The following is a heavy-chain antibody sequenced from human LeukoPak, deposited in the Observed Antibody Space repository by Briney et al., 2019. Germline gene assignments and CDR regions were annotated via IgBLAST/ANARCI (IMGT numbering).Heavy chain of an antibody. Sequence: ASVTVSCKASGYTFTSYGISWVRQAPGQGLEWMGWISAYNGNTNYAQKLQGRVTMTTDTSTSTAYMELRSLRSDDTAAYYCARAREFTMFRGAPFDYWRQGTLVAVSS. V-gene: IGHV1-18*01. CDR2: ISAYNGNT. CDR3: ARAREFTMFRGAPFDY. D-gene: IGHD3-10*01. J-gene: IGHJ4*02. CDR1: GYTFTSYG.